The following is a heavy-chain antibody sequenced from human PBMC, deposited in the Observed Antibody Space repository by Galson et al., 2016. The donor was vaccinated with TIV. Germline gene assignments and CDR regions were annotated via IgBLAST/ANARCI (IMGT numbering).Heavy chain of an antibody. D-gene: IGHD3-16*02. J-gene: IGHJ4*02. CDR2: IYYSGST. Sequence: TLSLTCTVSGGSISSGGYYWSWIRQHPGKGLEWIGYIYYSGSTNYSPSLMSRISISVDTSKNQFSLKLSSVTAADTAVYYCARLFAYDYAGGTYRKQVEEDYWGQGTLVTVSS. CDR3: ARLFAYDYAGGTYRKQVEEDY. V-gene: IGHV4-31*03. CDR1: GGSISSGGYY.